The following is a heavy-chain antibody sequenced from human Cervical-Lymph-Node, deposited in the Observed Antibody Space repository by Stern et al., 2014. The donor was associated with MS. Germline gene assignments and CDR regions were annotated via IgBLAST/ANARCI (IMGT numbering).Heavy chain of an antibody. D-gene: IGHD2-8*02. Sequence: QLQLQESGPGLVKPSETLSLTCAVSGDSISSYTHYWAWIRQPPGKGLEWIGSVYYSGATYYNPSLKSPVPIPLDTSKNHFSLGLNSVTAADTAVYYCAKHACTGAACPFDLWGQGTLVTVSS. V-gene: IGHV4-39*01. CDR1: GDSISSYTHY. CDR2: VYYSGAT. CDR3: AKHACTGAACPFDL. J-gene: IGHJ4*02.